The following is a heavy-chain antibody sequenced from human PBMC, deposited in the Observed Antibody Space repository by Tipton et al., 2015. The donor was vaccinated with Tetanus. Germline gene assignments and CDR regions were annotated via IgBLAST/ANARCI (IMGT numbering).Heavy chain of an antibody. CDR3: ARRSLTNYGLDC. V-gene: IGHV3-74*01. CDR2: INPEGRRT. CDR1: GFDFRSDW. D-gene: IGHD1-1*01. Sequence: SLRLSCAASGFDFRSDWMTWVRQAPGKGLVWISRINPEGRRTNYADSVKGRFTISRDHAKNTVYLQMNSLRAEDTAVYFCARRSLTNYGLDCWGQGTPVTVSS. J-gene: IGHJ6*02.